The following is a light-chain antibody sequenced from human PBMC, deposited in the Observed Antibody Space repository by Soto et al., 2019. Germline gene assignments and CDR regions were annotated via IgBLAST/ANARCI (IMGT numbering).Light chain of an antibody. CDR2: EVI. CDR3: SSFTTSSTVV. V-gene: IGLV2-14*01. J-gene: IGLJ3*02. CDR1: SSDIGAYDY. Sequence: QSALTQPASVSGSPGKSITISCTGPSSDIGAYDYVAWYQQHPGKAPKALIFEVINRPSGVSIRFSGSKSGNTASLTISGLQAEDEADYYCSSFTTSSTVVFGGGTKLTVL.